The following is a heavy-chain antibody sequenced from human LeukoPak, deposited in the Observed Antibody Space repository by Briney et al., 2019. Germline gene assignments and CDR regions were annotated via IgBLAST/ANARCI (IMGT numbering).Heavy chain of an antibody. CDR1: GFTLSSLR. J-gene: IGHJ6*02. Sequence: PGGSLRLSCAASGFTLSSLRKSWVRQAPGKGLELVGRIKSKTEGETTDYAAHVKAGFIISRDESKNMLFLQVNRLKTEDTAVYFCTSPAFLGKSPYGLDVWGQGTTVTVS. CDR3: TSPAFLGKSPYGLDV. CDR2: IKSKTEGETT. D-gene: IGHD3-3*02. V-gene: IGHV3-15*01.